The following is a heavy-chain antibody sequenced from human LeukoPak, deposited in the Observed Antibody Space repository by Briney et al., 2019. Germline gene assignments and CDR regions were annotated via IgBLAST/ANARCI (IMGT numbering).Heavy chain of an antibody. D-gene: IGHD6-13*01. CDR3: GSSWSGGMEAFDI. CDR1: GGSISSSNW. J-gene: IGHJ3*02. CDR2: IYHSGST. V-gene: IGHV4-4*02. Sequence: SETLSLTCAVSGGSISSSNWWSWVRQPPGKGLEWIGEIYHSGSTNYNPSLKSRVTISVDKSKNQFSLKLSSVTAADTAVYYCGSSWSGGMEAFDIWGQGTMVTVSS.